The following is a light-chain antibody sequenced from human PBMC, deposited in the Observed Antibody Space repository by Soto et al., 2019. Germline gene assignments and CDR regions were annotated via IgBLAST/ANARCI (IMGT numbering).Light chain of an antibody. CDR3: QQSYTSPFN. CDR1: QSVSSS. Sequence: EIVLTQSPATLSLSPGERATLSCRASQSVSSSLAWFQHKPGQAPRLLIYDTSNRATGIPARFSGSGSGTDFTLTISSLEPEDFAVYYCQQSYTSPFNFGPGTQVDVK. J-gene: IGKJ3*01. CDR2: DTS. V-gene: IGKV3-11*01.